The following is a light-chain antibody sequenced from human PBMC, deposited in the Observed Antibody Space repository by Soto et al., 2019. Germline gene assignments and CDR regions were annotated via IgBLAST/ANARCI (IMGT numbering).Light chain of an antibody. J-gene: IGKJ1*01. CDR1: QYIGSA. CDR2: DAS. CDR3: QQYGDMPRT. Sequence: TKSPATFAVPPGDRATLSCRASQYIGSAVAWYHQRSGQAPRLLIFDASIRVPTTPARFSGSVSGTEFTLTIRRLESEEFAVYYCQQYGDMPRTFGQRTKVDI. V-gene: IGKV3-15*01.